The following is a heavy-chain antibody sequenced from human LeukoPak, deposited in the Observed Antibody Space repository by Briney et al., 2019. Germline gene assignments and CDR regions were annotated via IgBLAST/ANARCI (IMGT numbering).Heavy chain of an antibody. V-gene: IGHV3-30-3*01. J-gene: IGHJ3*02. D-gene: IGHD1-26*01. CDR2: ISYDGSNK. Sequence: GGSLRLSCAASGFTFSSYAMRWVRQAPGKGLQWVAVISYDGSNKYYADSVKGRFTISRDNSKNTLYLQMNSLRAEDTAVYYCARDNGRGGPKDPFGAFDIWGQGTMVTVSS. CDR1: GFTFSSYA. CDR3: ARDNGRGGPKDPFGAFDI.